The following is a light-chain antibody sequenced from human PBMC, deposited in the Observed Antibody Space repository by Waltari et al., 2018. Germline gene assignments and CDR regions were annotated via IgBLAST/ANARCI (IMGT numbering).Light chain of an antibody. Sequence: QSALTQPASVSGSPGQPITISCTGTSSDVGGYNYVSLYQQPPGKAPKPMIYEVSNRPSGGSNRVSGSKSGNTASLTISGLQAEDEADYYCSSYTSSSTWVFGGGTKLTVL. V-gene: IGLV2-14*01. CDR2: EVS. CDR1: SSDVGGYNY. J-gene: IGLJ3*02. CDR3: SSYTSSSTWV.